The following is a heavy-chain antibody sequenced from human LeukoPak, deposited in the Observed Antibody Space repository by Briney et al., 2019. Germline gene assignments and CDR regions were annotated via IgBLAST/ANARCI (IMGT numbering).Heavy chain of an antibody. CDR1: GFTLGRHW. CDR3: ARDGVAGGFDY. D-gene: IGHD6-19*01. Sequence: QPGGSLRLSCAASGFTLGRHWMSWVRQAPGKGLEWVAHMNQGGSETTNVDSVKGRFTISRDDAKNLVFLQMNSLRVEDTAVYYCARDGVAGGFDYWGQGILVTVSS. V-gene: IGHV3-7*01. CDR2: MNQGGSET. J-gene: IGHJ4*02.